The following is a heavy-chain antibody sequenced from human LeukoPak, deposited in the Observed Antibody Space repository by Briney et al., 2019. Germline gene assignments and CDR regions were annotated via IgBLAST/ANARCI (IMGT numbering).Heavy chain of an antibody. CDR1: GGSFRGCY. CDR2: INHSGRT. D-gene: IGHD5-18*01. V-gene: IGHV4-34*01. CDR3: ARGGATPMVLSY. Sequence: SETLSLTCAVYGGSFRGCYWSWIRQPPGKGLEWIGEINHSGRTKYNPSLKSRVTISADTSKNQFSLKLSSVTAADTAVYYCARGGATPMVLSYWGQGTLVTVSS. J-gene: IGHJ4*02.